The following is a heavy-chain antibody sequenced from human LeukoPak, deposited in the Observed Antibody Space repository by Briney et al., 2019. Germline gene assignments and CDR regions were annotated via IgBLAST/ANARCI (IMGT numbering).Heavy chain of an antibody. CDR1: GGSISSGNW. D-gene: IGHD3-10*01. Sequence: PSQTLSLTCAVSGGSISSGNWWSWVRQPPGKGLEWIGEIFHSGRTNSNPSLKGRVTMSVDKSKNQFSLNLSSVTAADTAIYYCARGQDYYGSGNYYRSDYWGQGALVTVSS. CDR3: ARGQDYYGSGNYYRSDY. V-gene: IGHV4-4*02. CDR2: IFHSGRT. J-gene: IGHJ4*02.